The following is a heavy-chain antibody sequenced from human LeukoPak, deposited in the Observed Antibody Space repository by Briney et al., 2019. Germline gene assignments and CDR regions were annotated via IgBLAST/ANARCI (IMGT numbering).Heavy chain of an antibody. CDR1: GFTFSSYG. CDR2: ISGSGGST. V-gene: IGHV3-23*01. D-gene: IGHD1-26*01. J-gene: IGHJ5*02. CDR3: AKDYEPLVGVHRWGDWFDP. Sequence: GGSLRLSCAASGFTFSSYGMSWVRQAPGKGLEWVSAISGSGGSTYYADSVKGRFTISRDNSKNTLYLQMNSLRAEDKAVYYCAKDYEPLVGVHRWGDWFDPWGQGTLVTVSS.